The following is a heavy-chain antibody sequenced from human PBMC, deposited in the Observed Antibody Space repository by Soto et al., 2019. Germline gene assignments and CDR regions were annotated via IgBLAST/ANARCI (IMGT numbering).Heavy chain of an antibody. CDR1: GFTFSTSA. D-gene: IGHD2-2*01. J-gene: IGHJ3*02. CDR2: ISGSGGST. Sequence: EVQLLESGGGLVQPGGSLRLSCAASGFTFSTSAMTWVRQAPGKGLEWVSTISGSGGSTYYADSVKGRFTISRDNPKNTLYMQMNSLRAEDTAIYYCARGLWGLVVRQACDIWGQGTMVTVSS. CDR3: ARGLWGLVVRQACDI. V-gene: IGHV3-23*01.